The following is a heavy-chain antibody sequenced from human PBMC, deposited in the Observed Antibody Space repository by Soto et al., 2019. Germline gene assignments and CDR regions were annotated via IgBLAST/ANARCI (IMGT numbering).Heavy chain of an antibody. Sequence: QVQLQQWGAGLLKPSETLSLTCAVYGGSFSGYYWSWIRQPPGKGLEWIGEINHSGSTNYNPSLKSRVTISVDTSKNQFSLKLSSVTAADTAVYYCARGGLRIAAAGTTSGKDVWGQGTTVTVSS. CDR1: GGSFSGYY. V-gene: IGHV4-34*01. J-gene: IGHJ6*02. CDR2: INHSGST. D-gene: IGHD6-13*01. CDR3: ARGGLRIAAAGTTSGKDV.